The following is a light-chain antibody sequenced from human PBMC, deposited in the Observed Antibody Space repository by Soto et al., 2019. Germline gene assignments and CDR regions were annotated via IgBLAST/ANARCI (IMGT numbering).Light chain of an antibody. CDR3: QQHGTSPFT. V-gene: IGKV3-20*01. J-gene: IGKJ5*01. CDR2: GAS. CDR1: QSVSTNY. Sequence: EIVLTQSPGTLSLSPGERATLSCKASQSVSTNYFAWYQQKPGRSPRLLIHGASTRAPGTPDRFSGSGSGTDFTLPVDSLEPEDFAVYYCQQHGTSPFTFGQGTRLDVK.